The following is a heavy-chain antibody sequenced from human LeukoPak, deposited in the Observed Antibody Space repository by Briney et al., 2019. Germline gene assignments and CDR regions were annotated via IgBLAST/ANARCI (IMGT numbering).Heavy chain of an antibody. J-gene: IGHJ5*01. V-gene: IGHV4-4*07. CDR3: ARGPGQLTSECFDS. CDR2: IYPTDIT. D-gene: IGHD6-13*01. Sequence: NPSETLSLTCTVSGGSISNSYWSWIRQPAGKGLEWIGRIYPTDITTYNPSLKSRVTLSVDTSKNQFSLKVNSVTAADAAVYYCARGPGQLTSECFDSWGQGILVTVSS. CDR1: GGSISNSY.